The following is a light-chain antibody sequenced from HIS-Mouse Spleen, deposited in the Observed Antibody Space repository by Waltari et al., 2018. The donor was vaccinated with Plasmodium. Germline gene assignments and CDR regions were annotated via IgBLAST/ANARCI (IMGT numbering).Light chain of an antibody. CDR2: EGH. Sequence: QSALTQPASVSGSPGQSITISCTGTSSAVGSYNLVSWYQQHPGKAPKLLFYEGHKRPLGVSNRFSGSKSGNTASLTISGLQAEDEADYYCCSYAGSSTFVVFGGGTKLTVL. V-gene: IGLV2-23*03. CDR3: CSYAGSSTFVV. CDR1: SSAVGSYNL. J-gene: IGLJ2*01.